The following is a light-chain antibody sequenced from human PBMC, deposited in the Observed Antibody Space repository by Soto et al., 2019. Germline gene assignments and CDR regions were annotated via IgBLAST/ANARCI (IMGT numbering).Light chain of an antibody. CDR1: QSVNSY. Sequence: EIVLTQSPATLSLSPGERATLSCRASQSVNSYLAWYQQKPGQAPRLLIYGASTRATGIPARFSGSGSGTEFTLTINSLQSEDFVVYYCQQYNNWPRTFGQGTKVDIK. CDR2: GAS. CDR3: QQYNNWPRT. V-gene: IGKV3-15*01. J-gene: IGKJ1*01.